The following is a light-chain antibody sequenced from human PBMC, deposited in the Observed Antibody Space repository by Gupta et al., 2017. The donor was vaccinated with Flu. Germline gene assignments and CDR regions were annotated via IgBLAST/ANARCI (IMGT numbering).Light chain of an antibody. CDR2: DAS. CDR3: QQLSNWPRA. CDR1: QSVSSY. J-gene: IGKJ1*01. V-gene: IGKV3-11*01. Sequence: EILLTPSPTTLSFSPGVRSTLSCRPSQSVSSYLAWYQQKPGQAPRLITYDASNRATGIPARFSGSGSGTQFTLTISSLEPEDFAVYYSQQLSNWPRAFGQWTKVEIK.